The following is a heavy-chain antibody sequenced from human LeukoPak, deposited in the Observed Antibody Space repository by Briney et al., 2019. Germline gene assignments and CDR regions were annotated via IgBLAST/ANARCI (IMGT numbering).Heavy chain of an antibody. CDR2: IHYSGTI. D-gene: IGHD3-16*01. V-gene: IGHV4-59*01. CDR3: ATSYDHGWLIGS. Sequence: SETPSLTCTVSGGSITNDYWNWIRQSSGMQLEWIGSIHYSGTINYSPSLKSRITISLDTSKNQFSLKLSSVTAADTAMYYCATSYDHGWLIGSWGQGTLVTVSS. J-gene: IGHJ4*02. CDR1: GGSITNDY.